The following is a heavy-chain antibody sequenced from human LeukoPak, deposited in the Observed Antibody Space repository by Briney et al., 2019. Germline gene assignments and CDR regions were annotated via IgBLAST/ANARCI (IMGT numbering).Heavy chain of an antibody. Sequence: PGGSLRLSCAASGFTFSTYGMSWVRQALGKGLEWVSGINGSDRSTYYADSVKGRFTISRDNSMSTLYLQMNSLRAEDTAVYYCAKGQLYYDSSGFDYWGQGTLVTVSS. CDR3: AKGQLYYDSSGFDY. CDR1: GFTFSTYG. J-gene: IGHJ4*02. D-gene: IGHD3-22*01. CDR2: INGSDRST. V-gene: IGHV3-23*01.